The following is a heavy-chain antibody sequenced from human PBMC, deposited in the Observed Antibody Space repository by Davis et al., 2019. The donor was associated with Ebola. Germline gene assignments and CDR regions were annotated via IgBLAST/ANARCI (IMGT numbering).Heavy chain of an antibody. Sequence: ASVKVSCKASGGTFSSYAISWVRQAPGQGLEWMGWISTYNGNTNYAQKLQGRVTMTTDTSTSTAYMELRSLRSDDTAVYYCARELYGDDYWGQGTLVTVSS. CDR1: GGTFSSYA. J-gene: IGHJ4*02. CDR2: ISTYNGNT. CDR3: ARELYGDDY. D-gene: IGHD4-17*01. V-gene: IGHV1-18*01.